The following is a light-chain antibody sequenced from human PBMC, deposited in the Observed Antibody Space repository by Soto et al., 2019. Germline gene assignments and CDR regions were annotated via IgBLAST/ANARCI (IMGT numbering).Light chain of an antibody. CDR1: TSNIGSNT. CDR2: SNN. Sequence: QSVLTQPPSASGIPGQRVTISCSGSTSNIGSNTVNWYQQLPGTAPKLLIYSNNQRPSGVPDRFSGSKSGTSASLAISGLQSEDEADYYCAAWDDSLSGYVFGTGTKVTVL. J-gene: IGLJ1*01. V-gene: IGLV1-44*01. CDR3: AAWDDSLSGYV.